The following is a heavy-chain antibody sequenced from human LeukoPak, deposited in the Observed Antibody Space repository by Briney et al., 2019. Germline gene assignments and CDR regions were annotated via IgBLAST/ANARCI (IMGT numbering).Heavy chain of an antibody. J-gene: IGHJ4*02. V-gene: IGHV3-43*01. CDR3: AKEQDSAMVFDY. CDR1: GFMFDDYT. Sequence: GGSLRLSCAASGFMFDDYTIHWVRQAPGKGLEWVSLISWDGGSTYYADSVEGRFTISRDNSKNSLYLQMNSLRTEDTALYYCAKEQDSAMVFDYWGQGTLVTVSS. D-gene: IGHD5-18*01. CDR2: ISWDGGST.